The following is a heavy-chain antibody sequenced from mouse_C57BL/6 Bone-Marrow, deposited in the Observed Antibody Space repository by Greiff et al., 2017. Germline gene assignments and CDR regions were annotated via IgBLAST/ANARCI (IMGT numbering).Heavy chain of an antibody. CDR2: ISSGGSYT. D-gene: IGHD1-1*01. J-gene: IGHJ4*01. CDR1: GFTFSSYG. Sequence: DVKLVESGGDLVKPGGSLKLSCAASGFTFSSYGMSWVRQPPDKRLEWVATISSGGSYTYYPDSVKGRFTISRDNAKNTLYLQMSSLKSEDTAMXYCARRDYSYAMDYGGQGTSVTVSS. CDR3: ARRDYSYAMDY. V-gene: IGHV5-6*02.